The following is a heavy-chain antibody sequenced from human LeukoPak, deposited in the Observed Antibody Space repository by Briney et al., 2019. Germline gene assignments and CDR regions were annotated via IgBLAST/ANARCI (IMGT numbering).Heavy chain of an antibody. CDR1: GFTFSRYT. J-gene: IGHJ5*02. D-gene: IGHD1-26*01. Sequence: GRSLRLSCAASGFTFSRYTMHWVRQAPGKGLEGVALISYEGSNKFYAESVRGRFTISRDNSKNILYLKMNSLRVEDTAIYYCARDKGEWELTHPHRWGQGILVTVSS. CDR2: ISYEGSNK. V-gene: IGHV3-30*04. CDR3: ARDKGEWELTHPHR.